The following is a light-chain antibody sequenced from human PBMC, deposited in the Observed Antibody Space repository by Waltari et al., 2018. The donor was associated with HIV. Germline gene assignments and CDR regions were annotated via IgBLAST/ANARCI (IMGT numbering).Light chain of an antibody. CDR1: SSNIGSNY. Sequence: QSVLTQPPSASGTPGQRVTISCSGSSSNIGSNYVYWYQQLPGTAPKLPIYRNNQRPSGVPDRLSGSKSGTSASLAISGLRSEDEADYYCATWDDSLCVVVFGGGTKLTVL. V-gene: IGLV1-47*01. J-gene: IGLJ2*01. CDR3: ATWDDSLCVVV. CDR2: RNN.